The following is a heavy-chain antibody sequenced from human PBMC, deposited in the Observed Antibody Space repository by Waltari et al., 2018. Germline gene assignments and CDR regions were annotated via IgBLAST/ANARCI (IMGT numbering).Heavy chain of an antibody. J-gene: IGHJ5*02. CDR3: ASLRSTNYGANSPWFDP. CDR2: INADGRRT. Sequence: EVQLVESGGGLVQPGGSLRPSCAASGFTFSNYWSHWVRQTPGKGLVWVSRINADGRRTSYAESVQGRFTNSRDNAKNTLYLQMSSLRAEDTAVYYCASLRSTNYGANSPWFDPWGQGTLVTVSS. CDR1: GFTFSNYW. D-gene: IGHD4-17*01. V-gene: IGHV3-74*01.